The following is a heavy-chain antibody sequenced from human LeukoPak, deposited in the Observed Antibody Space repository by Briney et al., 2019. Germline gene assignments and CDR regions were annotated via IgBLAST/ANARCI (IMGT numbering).Heavy chain of an antibody. CDR2: ISGSGGST. CDR3: AKDQEGIVVVVAANYDY. CDR1: GFTFSSYA. Sequence: PGGSLRLSCAASGFTFSSYAMSWVRQAPGKGLEWVSAISGSGGSTYYADSVKGRFTISRDNSKNTLYLQMNSLRAEDTAVYYCAKDQEGIVVVVAANYDYWGQGTLVTVSS. V-gene: IGHV3-23*01. D-gene: IGHD2-15*01. J-gene: IGHJ4*02.